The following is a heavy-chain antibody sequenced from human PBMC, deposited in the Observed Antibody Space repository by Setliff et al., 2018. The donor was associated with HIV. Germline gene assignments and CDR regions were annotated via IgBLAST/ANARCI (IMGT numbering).Heavy chain of an antibody. J-gene: IGHJ6*02. CDR3: AREEKLSAVAGTMYYYYAMDV. CDR2: IYSSGNT. V-gene: IGHV4-61*02. CDR1: GGSIRSDSYY. Sequence: SETLSLTCTVSGGSIRSDSYYWTWIRQPAGEGLEWIGRIYSSGNTNYNPSLERRVTISVDTSKNQFSLKLSSVTAADTAVYYCAREEKLSAVAGTMYYYYAMDVWGQGTTVTVSS. D-gene: IGHD6-19*01.